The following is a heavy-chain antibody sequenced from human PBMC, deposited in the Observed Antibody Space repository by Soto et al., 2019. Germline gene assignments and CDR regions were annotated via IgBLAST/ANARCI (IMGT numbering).Heavy chain of an antibody. J-gene: IGHJ4*02. CDR3: TRDIGGKGAY. D-gene: IGHD3-10*01. CDR2: IDEYGTTI. V-gene: IGHV3-74*01. Sequence: GGSLRLSCAASGYTFSSYWMHWVRQVPGKGLLWVSRIDEYGTTINYADSVKGRFTISRDNARNTLYLEMNSLRAEDTALYYCTRDIGGKGAYWGPGTLVTISS. CDR1: GYTFSSYW.